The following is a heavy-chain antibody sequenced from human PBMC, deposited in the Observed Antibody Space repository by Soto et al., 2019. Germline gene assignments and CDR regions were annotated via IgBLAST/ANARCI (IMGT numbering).Heavy chain of an antibody. CDR1: GFTFSSYG. V-gene: IGHV3-33*01. J-gene: IGHJ4*02. Sequence: PGGSLRLSCAASGFTFSSYGMHWVRQAPGKGLEWVAVIWYDGSKKYYADSVKGRFTISRDNSKNMVYLQMNSLRAEDTAVYYCASMGVRFDFLTGNDYWGQGTLVTVSS. CDR3: ASMGVRFDFLTGNDY. CDR2: IWYDGSKK. D-gene: IGHD3-9*01.